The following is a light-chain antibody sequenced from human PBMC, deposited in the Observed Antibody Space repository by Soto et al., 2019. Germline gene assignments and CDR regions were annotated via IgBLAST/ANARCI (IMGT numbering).Light chain of an antibody. CDR1: SSDIGAYNF. CDR2: DVN. V-gene: IGLV2-14*03. J-gene: IGLJ2*01. CDR3: TSWTTSTTMI. Sequence: QSALTQPASVSGSPGQSITISCTGTSSDIGAYNFVSWYQQHPGKAPKLMLYDVNIRPSGVSTRFSRSKSGNTASPTISCLQAEDEADYYYTSWTTSTTMIFGGGTKVTVL.